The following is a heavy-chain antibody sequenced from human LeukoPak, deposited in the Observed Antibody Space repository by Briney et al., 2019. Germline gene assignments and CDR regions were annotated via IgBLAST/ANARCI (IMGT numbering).Heavy chain of an antibody. J-gene: IGHJ5*02. V-gene: IGHV4-4*07. CDR2: IYSSGNT. CDR3: ARGPSSSYLFDP. D-gene: IGHD6-6*01. CDR1: GGSINNYY. Sequence: SETLSLTCTVSGGSINNYYWSWIRQPAEKGLEWIGRIYSSGNTYYNPSLKSRVTMSVDTSKDQFSLKLSSVTAADTAVYYCARGPSSSYLFDPWGQGTLVTVSS.